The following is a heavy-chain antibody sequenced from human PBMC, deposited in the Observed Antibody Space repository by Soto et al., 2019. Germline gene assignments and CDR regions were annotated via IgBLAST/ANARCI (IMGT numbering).Heavy chain of an antibody. J-gene: IGHJ3*02. Sequence: GGSLRLSCAASGFTFSSYGMHWVRQAPGKGLEWVAVIWYDGSNKYYADSVKGRFTISRDNSKNTLYLQMNSLRAEDTAVYYCAREEYLGELSPSDAFDIWGQGTMVTVSS. D-gene: IGHD3-16*02. CDR3: AREEYLGELSPSDAFDI. CDR1: GFTFSSYG. V-gene: IGHV3-33*01. CDR2: IWYDGSNK.